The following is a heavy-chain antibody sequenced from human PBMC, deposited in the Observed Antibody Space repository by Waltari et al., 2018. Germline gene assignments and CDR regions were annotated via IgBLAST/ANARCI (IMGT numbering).Heavy chain of an antibody. CDR3: AKEINYGEDY. D-gene: IGHD4-17*01. V-gene: IGHV3-23*01. CDR2: ISGSGGST. Sequence: VQLLGLGGGWVQPGGSRDLSVAASGSPFGAMAMGGVRQAPGKGLEWVSAISGSGGSTYYADSVKGRFTISRDNSKNTLYLQMNSLRAEDTAVYYCAKEINYGEDYWGQGTLVTVSS. CDR1: GSPFGAMA. J-gene: IGHJ4*02.